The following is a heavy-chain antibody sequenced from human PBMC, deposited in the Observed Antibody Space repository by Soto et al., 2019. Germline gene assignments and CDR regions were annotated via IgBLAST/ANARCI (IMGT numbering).Heavy chain of an antibody. CDR1: GGTFSSYT. Sequence: QVQLVQSGAEVKKPGSSVKVSCKASGGTFSSYTISWVRQAPGQGLEWMGRIIPILGIANYAQKFQGRVTITADKSTSTAYMELRSLRSEDTAVYYCATDNEAIAGTGYWGQGTPVTVSS. J-gene: IGHJ4*02. D-gene: IGHD6-13*01. V-gene: IGHV1-69*02. CDR2: IIPILGIA. CDR3: ATDNEAIAGTGY.